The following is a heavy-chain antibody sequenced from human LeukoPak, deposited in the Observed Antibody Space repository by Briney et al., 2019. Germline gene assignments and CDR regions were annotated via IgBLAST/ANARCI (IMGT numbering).Heavy chain of an antibody. CDR1: GGSFSGYY. CDR2: INHSGST. CDR3: ARQVRRGAAGYYYYYGMDV. V-gene: IGHV4-34*01. Sequence: SETLSLTCAVYGGSFSGYYWSWIRQPPGKGLEWIGEINHSGSTNYNPSLKSRVTISVDTSKNQFSLKLSSVTAADTAVYYCARQVRRGAAGYYYYYGMDVWGQGTTVTVSS. J-gene: IGHJ6*02. D-gene: IGHD6-13*01.